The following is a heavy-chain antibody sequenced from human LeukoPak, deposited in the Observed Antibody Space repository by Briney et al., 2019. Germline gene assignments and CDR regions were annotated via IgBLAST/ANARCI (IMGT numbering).Heavy chain of an antibody. Sequence: GGSLILSCAASGFTFSSYWMHWVRQAPGKGLGWVSRINSDGSSTSYADSVKGRFTISIDNPKNTLYLQMDSLRAEDMAVYYCATDGAGGSLDYWGQGTLVTVSS. CDR1: GFTFSSYW. V-gene: IGHV3-74*01. D-gene: IGHD1-26*01. J-gene: IGHJ4*02. CDR3: ATDGAGGSLDY. CDR2: INSDGSST.